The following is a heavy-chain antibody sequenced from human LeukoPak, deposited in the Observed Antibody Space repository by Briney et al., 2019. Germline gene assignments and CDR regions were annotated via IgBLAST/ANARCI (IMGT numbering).Heavy chain of an antibody. D-gene: IGHD5-24*01. CDR3: ARDPIDGNYFFDF. V-gene: IGHV1-2*02. CDR1: GYTVTGFH. CDR2: INAHSGGT. J-gene: IGHJ4*02. Sequence: ASVKVSCKTSGYTVTGFHTHWVRQAPGQGLEWVGWINAHSGGTNYARQFQGRVTISRDTSISTDYMELTSLTSDDTAAYYCARDPIDGNYFFDFWGQGTLVTVSS.